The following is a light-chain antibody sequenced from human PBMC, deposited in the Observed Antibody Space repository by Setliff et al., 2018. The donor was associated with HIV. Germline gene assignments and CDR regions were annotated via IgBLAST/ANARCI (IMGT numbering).Light chain of an antibody. CDR3: AAWDGSLNAYL. V-gene: IGLV1-44*01. Sequence: QSVLTQTPSASGTPGRSIPISSSGSISNIGSNTVNWYQQLPGTAPKLLMYGVDQRPSGAPDRFSASKSGTSAALAISGLQSEDEADYYFAAWDGSLNAYLFGTGTKVTVL. J-gene: IGLJ1*01. CDR2: GVD. CDR1: ISNIGSNT.